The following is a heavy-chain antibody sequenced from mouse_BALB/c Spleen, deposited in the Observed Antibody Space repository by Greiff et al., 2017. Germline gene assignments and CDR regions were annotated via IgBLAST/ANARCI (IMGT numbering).Heavy chain of an antibody. D-gene: IGHD2-14*01. CDR3: AREVHRYEEGYYAMDY. V-gene: IGHV5-17*02. CDR2: ISSGSSTI. Sequence: EVKLVESGGGLVQPGGSRKLSCAASGFTFSSFGMHWVRQAPEKGLEWVAYISSGSSTIYYADTVKGRFTISRDNPKNTLFLQMTSLRSEDTAMYYCAREVHRYEEGYYAMDYWGQGTSVTVSS. CDR1: GFTFSSFG. J-gene: IGHJ4*01.